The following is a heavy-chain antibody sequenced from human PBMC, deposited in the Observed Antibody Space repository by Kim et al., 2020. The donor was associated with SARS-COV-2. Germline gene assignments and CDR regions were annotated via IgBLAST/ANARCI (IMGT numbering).Heavy chain of an antibody. CDR3: AKDLLYVPGRGYFDS. D-gene: IGHD3-10*01. CDR2: LSGSIPDA. J-gene: IGHJ4*02. CDR1: GFAFGDYA. Sequence: GGSLRLSCAASGFAFGDYAMSWVRRAPGKGLEWVSALSGSIPDAKYADSVRGRFTISRDNSKNTLFLQMDSLRVDDTAVYYCAKDLLYVPGRGYFDSWGQGVVVTVYS. V-gene: IGHV3-23*01.